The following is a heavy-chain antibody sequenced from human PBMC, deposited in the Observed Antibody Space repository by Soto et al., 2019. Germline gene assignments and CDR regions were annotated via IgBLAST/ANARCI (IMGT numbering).Heavy chain of an antibody. CDR2: ISGGNT. V-gene: IGHV3-23*01. D-gene: IGHD2-21*01. Sequence: GGSLRLSCAASGFTFSNYGMSWVRQAPGKGLEWVSSISGGNTFYAGSVKGRFNISRDNSKNTLYLQMNSLTAEDTAVYYCAKAPSSDCNSGACSLRSWGQGTLVTVSS. CDR3: AKAPSSDCNSGACSLRS. CDR1: GFTFSNYG. J-gene: IGHJ5*02.